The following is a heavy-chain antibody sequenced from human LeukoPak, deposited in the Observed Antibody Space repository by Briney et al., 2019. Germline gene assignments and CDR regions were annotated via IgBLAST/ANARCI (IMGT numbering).Heavy chain of an antibody. V-gene: IGHV1-69*05. CDR3: ARVVTYGSGSYYWFDP. Sequence: SVKVSCKASGGTFSSYAISWVRQAPGQGLEWMGGIIPIFGTANYAQKFQGRVTITTDESTSTAYMEPSSQRSEDTAVYYCARVVTYGSGSYYWFDPWGQGTLVTVSS. J-gene: IGHJ5*02. CDR2: IIPIFGTA. D-gene: IGHD3-10*01. CDR1: GGTFSSYA.